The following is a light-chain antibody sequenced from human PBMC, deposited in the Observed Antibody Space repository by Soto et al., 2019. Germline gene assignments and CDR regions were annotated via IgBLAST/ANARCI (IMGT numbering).Light chain of an antibody. CDR3: SSFTSSSTFV. V-gene: IGLV2-14*03. J-gene: IGLJ1*01. Sequence: HSALAQPASASGSRGQSITISCTGTSSDVGRYNYVSWFQQHPGKVPKLIIYDVSNWPSGVSDRFSGSKSGNTASLTISGLHPEDEADYYCSSFTSSSTFVFGTGTKLTVL. CDR1: SSDVGRYNY. CDR2: DVS.